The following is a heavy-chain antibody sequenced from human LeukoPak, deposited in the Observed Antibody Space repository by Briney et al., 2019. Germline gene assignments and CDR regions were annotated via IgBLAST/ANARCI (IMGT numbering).Heavy chain of an antibody. CDR3: ARGYDYGDYVGDFDY. CDR1: GYTFTSYP. CDR2: ITTYNGNT. V-gene: IGHV1-18*01. D-gene: IGHD4-17*01. Sequence: ASVTVSFKASGYTFTSYPISWVRQAPGQGLEWMGWITTYNGNTNYAQKLQGRVTMTTDTSTSTAYMDLRGLRSDDTAVYYCARGYDYGDYVGDFDYLGGGTLGTVSS. J-gene: IGHJ4*02.